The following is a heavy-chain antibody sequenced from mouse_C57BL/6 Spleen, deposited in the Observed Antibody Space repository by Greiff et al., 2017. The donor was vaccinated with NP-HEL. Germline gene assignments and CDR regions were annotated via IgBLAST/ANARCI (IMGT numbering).Heavy chain of an antibody. CDR2: INPSSGYT. CDR3: ARSEGVAFDY. CDR1: GYTFTSYT. V-gene: IGHV1-4*01. Sequence: QVHVKQSGAELARPGASVKMSCKASGYTFTSYTMHWVKQRPGQGLEWIGYINPSSGYTKYNQKFKDKATLTADKSSSTAYMQLSSLTSEDSAVYYCARSEGVAFDYWGQGTTLTVSA. J-gene: IGHJ2*01.